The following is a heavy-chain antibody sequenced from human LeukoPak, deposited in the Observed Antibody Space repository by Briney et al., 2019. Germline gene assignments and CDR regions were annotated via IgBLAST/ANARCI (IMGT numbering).Heavy chain of an antibody. CDR1: GGSISNYY. CDR3: AKEIGAVADFEY. CDR2: IYYNGNT. D-gene: IGHD6-19*01. Sequence: SETLSLTCTVSGGSISNYYWSWIRQPPGKGLEWIGYIYYNGNTNYNPSLRSRVTISVDTSKNQFSLNLSSVTAADTAVYYCAKEIGAVADFEYWGQGALITVSS. J-gene: IGHJ4*02. V-gene: IGHV4-59*01.